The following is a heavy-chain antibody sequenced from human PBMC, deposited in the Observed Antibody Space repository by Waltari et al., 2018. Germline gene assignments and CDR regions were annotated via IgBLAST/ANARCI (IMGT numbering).Heavy chain of an antibody. J-gene: IGHJ3*02. D-gene: IGHD3-10*01. CDR1: GGPICSHY. Sequence: QVPLQESAPALVQPSETLSLTCTDSGGPICSHYWNWIRQPPGKGLEWCRYMYASRSTNYNPTLKSRVTISVDTFKNQYTLKLSSVTAADTAVYYCARDFGGNYVFDMWGQGTMVTVSS. V-gene: IGHV4-59*11. CDR2: MYASRST. CDR3: ARDFGGNYVFDM.